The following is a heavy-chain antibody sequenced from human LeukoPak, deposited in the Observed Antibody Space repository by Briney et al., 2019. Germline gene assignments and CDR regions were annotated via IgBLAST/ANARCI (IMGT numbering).Heavy chain of an antibody. D-gene: IGHD2-2*01. J-gene: IGHJ4*02. CDR2: ISAIGGST. CDR3: AKVTSSFDY. Sequence: GRSLRPACAPSGFTFTSYAMSWVRQAPGKGLEWVSDISAIGGSTYYADSVKGRFSISRDNSKHTPYLQMNSLRAEDTAVYYCAKVTSSFDYWGQGTLVTVSS. CDR1: GFTFTSYA. V-gene: IGHV3-23*01.